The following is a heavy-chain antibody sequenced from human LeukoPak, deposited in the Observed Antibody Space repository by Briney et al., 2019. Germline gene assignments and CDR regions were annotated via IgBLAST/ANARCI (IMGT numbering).Heavy chain of an antibody. CDR2: IWDDGSNR. Sequence: GGSLRLSCVESGFTFSSYGMHWVRQAPGKGLEWVAVIWDDGSNRYYTDSVKGRFTIFRDDSKNTLNLQMNSLRGEDTAVYYCARVIGRQEVGLRDYWGQGTLVTVS. J-gene: IGHJ4*02. V-gene: IGHV3-33*01. D-gene: IGHD1-26*01. CDR3: ARVIGRQEVGLRDY. CDR1: GFTFSSYG.